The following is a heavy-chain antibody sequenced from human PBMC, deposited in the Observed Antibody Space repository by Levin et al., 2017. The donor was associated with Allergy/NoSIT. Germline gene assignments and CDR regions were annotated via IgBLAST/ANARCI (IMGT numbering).Heavy chain of an antibody. Sequence: GGSLRLSCAASGFTFRTYAMSWVRQAPGKGLEWVSAISGGGGATYYTDSVKGRFTISRDNSKNTVYLQMSSLRAEDTAVYYCAKAEYYDGAGGGYWGQGTLVTVSS. D-gene: IGHD3-10*01. J-gene: IGHJ4*02. CDR1: GFTFRTYA. CDR2: ISGGGGAT. CDR3: AKAEYYDGAGGGY. V-gene: IGHV3-23*01.